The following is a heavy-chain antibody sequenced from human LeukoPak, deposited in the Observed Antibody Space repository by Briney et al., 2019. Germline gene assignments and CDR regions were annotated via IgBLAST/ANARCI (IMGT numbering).Heavy chain of an antibody. D-gene: IGHD3-22*01. CDR1: GGSISSSSYY. Sequence: SETLSLTCTVSGGSISSSSYYWGWIRRPPGKGLEWIGSIYYSGSTYYNPSLKSRVTISVDRSKNQFSLKLSSVTAADTAVYYCARSSYYYDSSGYWSYYYYGMDVWGQGTTVTVSS. CDR2: IYYSGST. V-gene: IGHV4-39*07. CDR3: ARSSYYYDSSGYWSYYYYGMDV. J-gene: IGHJ6*02.